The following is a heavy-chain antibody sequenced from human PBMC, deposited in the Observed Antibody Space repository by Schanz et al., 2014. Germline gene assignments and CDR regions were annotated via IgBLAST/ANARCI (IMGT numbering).Heavy chain of an antibody. CDR1: GFTFSSYV. J-gene: IGHJ5*02. CDR3: VRQLLWFGESGVDT. D-gene: IGHD3-10*01. Sequence: VQVVESGGGFVQPGGSLRLSCAASGFTFSSYVMNWVRQAPGRGLEWVASIYNSGSAYYGPSLKSRVTISVETSKNQFSLRLNSVTASDTAVYYCVRQLLWFGESGVDTWGQGTLVVVSS. CDR2: IYNSGSA. V-gene: IGHV4-38-2*01.